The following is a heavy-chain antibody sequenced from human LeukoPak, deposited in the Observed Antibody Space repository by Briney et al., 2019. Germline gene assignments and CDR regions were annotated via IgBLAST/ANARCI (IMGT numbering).Heavy chain of an antibody. J-gene: IGHJ3*02. Sequence: ASVKVSCKASEGNFSSYAISWVRQAPGQGLEWMGRIIPILGIANYAQKFQGRVTITADKSTSTAYMELSSLRSEDTAVYYCAREGGEYYYDSSGYDTFDAFDIWGQGTMVTVSS. CDR1: EGNFSSYA. CDR2: IIPILGIA. V-gene: IGHV1-69*04. CDR3: AREGGEYYYDSSGYDTFDAFDI. D-gene: IGHD3-22*01.